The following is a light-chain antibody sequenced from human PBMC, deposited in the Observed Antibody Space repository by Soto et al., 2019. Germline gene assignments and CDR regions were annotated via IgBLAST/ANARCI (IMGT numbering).Light chain of an antibody. CDR1: SSNIGAGYD. CDR3: RPYDSRLRVSV. CDR2: GNS. J-gene: IGLJ2*01. Sequence: QSVLTQPPSVSGAPGQRVTISCTGSSSNIGAGYDVHWYQQLPGTAPKLLIYGNSNRPSGVPDRFSGSKSGTSASLAITGLQAEDGGDYYGRPYDSRLRVSVFGGGTKLT. V-gene: IGLV1-40*01.